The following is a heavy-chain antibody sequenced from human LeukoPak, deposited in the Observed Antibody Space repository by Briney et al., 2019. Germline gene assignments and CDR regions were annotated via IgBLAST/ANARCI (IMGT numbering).Heavy chain of an antibody. Sequence: AGGSLRLSCAASGFTFSSYWTHWVRQAPGKGLVWVSRINSDGSSTSYADSVKGRFTISRDNAKNTLYLQMNSLRAEDTAVYYCVRDRKNYYFDYWGQGTLVTVSS. J-gene: IGHJ4*02. V-gene: IGHV3-74*01. CDR2: INSDGSST. D-gene: IGHD1-14*01. CDR1: GFTFSSYW. CDR3: VRDRKNYYFDY.